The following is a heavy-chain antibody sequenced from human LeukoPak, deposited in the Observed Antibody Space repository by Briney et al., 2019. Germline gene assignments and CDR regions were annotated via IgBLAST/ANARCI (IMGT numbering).Heavy chain of an antibody. J-gene: IGHJ4*02. Sequence: GGSLRLSCAASGFTFSSYWMSWVRHAPGKGLEWVANIKQDGSEKYYVDSVKGRFTISRDNAKNSLYLQMTSLRAEDTAVYYCARENTVFGVVINYWGQGTLVTVSS. V-gene: IGHV3-7*01. CDR1: GFTFSSYW. CDR3: ARENTVFGVVINY. D-gene: IGHD3-3*01. CDR2: IKQDGSEK.